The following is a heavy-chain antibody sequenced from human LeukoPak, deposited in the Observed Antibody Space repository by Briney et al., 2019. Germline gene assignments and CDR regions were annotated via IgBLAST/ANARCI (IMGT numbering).Heavy chain of an antibody. CDR3: ARVVNEKINSGYYSDY. CDR2: ILLDGSKE. J-gene: IGHJ4*02. Sequence: GGSLRLSCAASGFTFNNYALAWVRQTPEKGLEWVAVILLDGSKEFYTDSVKGRFTISRDNSKNMLYLQMNSLRAEDTAVYYCARVVNEKINSGYYSDYWGQGTLVTVSS. CDR1: GFTFNNYA. D-gene: IGHD3-22*01. V-gene: IGHV3-33*08.